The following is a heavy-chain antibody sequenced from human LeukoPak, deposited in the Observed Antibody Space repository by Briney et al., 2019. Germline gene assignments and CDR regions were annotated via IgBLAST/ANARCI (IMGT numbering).Heavy chain of an antibody. CDR1: GLTFSSYG. V-gene: IGHV3-23*01. CDR2: ISGSGGST. CDR3: ARRSQKYFFDY. Sequence: PGGSLRLSCAASGLTFSSYGMSWVRQAPGKGLEWVSAISGSGGSTYYADSVKGRFTISRDNSQNTLYLQINSLGAEDTAVYYCARRSQKYFFDYWGQGTLVTVSS. J-gene: IGHJ4*02.